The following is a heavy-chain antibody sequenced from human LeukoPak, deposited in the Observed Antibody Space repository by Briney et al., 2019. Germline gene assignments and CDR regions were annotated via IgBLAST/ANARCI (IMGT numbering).Heavy chain of an antibody. Sequence: SGTLSLTCAVYGGSFSGYYWSWIRQPPGKGLEWIGEINHSGSTNYNPSLKSRVTISVDTSKNQFSLKLSSVTAADTAVYYCARILYSYGPYPFDPWGQGTLVTVSS. CDR2: INHSGST. J-gene: IGHJ5*02. V-gene: IGHV4-34*01. CDR3: ARILYSYGPYPFDP. D-gene: IGHD5-18*01. CDR1: GGSFSGYY.